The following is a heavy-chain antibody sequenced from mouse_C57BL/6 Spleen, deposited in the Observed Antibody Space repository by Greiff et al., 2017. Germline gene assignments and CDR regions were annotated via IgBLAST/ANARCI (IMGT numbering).Heavy chain of an antibody. D-gene: IGHD1-1*01. Sequence: QLQHSVPELVKPGASVKISGKASGYTFTDYYMNWVKQSHGKSLEWIGDINPNNGGTSYNQKFKGKAPLTVDTSSSTAYMGLGDLTSEDSAVYYCARGVYYYGSSYEDCYARDYWGQGTSVTVSS. V-gene: IGHV1-26*01. CDR2: INPNNGGT. J-gene: IGHJ4*01. CDR1: GYTFTDYY. CDR3: ARGVYYYGSSYEDCYARDY.